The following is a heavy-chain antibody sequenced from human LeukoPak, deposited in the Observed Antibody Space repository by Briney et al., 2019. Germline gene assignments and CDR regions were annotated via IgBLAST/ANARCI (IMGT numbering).Heavy chain of an antibody. J-gene: IGHJ3*02. D-gene: IGHD4-17*01. V-gene: IGHV1-69*13. CDR1: GYTFASYG. CDR2: IIPIFGTA. CDR3: ARDEVTTGAFDI. Sequence: GASVKVSCKASGYTFASYGISWVRQAPGQGLEWMGGIIPIFGTANYAQKFQGRVTITADESTSTAYMELSSLRSEDTAVYYCARDEVTTGAFDIWGQGTMVTVSS.